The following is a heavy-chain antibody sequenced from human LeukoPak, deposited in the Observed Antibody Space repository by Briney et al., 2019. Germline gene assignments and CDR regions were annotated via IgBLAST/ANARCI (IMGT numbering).Heavy chain of an antibody. D-gene: IGHD2/OR15-2a*01. CDR2: ISDIGSI. CDR1: GGSISSSSYY. Sequence: PSETLSLTCTVSGGSISSSSYYWGWIRQPPGKGLEWIAYISDIGSINYNPSLKSRVTISLDTSKNQFSLKLSSVTAADTPVYSCAGHHPRNTVDFWGQGPLVTVSS. V-gene: IGHV4-61*05. CDR3: AGHHPRNTVDF. J-gene: IGHJ4*02.